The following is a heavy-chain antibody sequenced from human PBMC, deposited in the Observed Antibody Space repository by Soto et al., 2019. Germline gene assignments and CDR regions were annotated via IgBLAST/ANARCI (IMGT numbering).Heavy chain of an antibody. CDR1: GFTFSSYA. D-gene: IGHD6-13*01. CDR3: ARVRGAAAAYDY. V-gene: IGHV3-30-3*01. J-gene: IGHJ4*02. Sequence: QVQLVESGGGVVQPGGSLRLSCAASGFTFSSYAMHWVRQAPGKGLEWVAVISYDGSNKYYADSVKGRFTISRDNSKNTLYLQMNSMRAEDTAVYYCARVRGAAAAYDYWGQGTLVTVSS. CDR2: ISYDGSNK.